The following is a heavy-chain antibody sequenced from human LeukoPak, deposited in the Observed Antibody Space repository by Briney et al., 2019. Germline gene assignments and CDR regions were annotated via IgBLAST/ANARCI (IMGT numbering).Heavy chain of an antibody. CDR1: GGSFSGYY. D-gene: IGHD5-12*01. V-gene: IGHV4-34*01. Sequence: SETLSLPCAVYGGSFSGYYWSWIRQPPGKALEWIGEINHSGSTNDNASLKSGITISVDTSKNQFLLKLGSVTAADTAVYYCGRKNCRATIGYWGQGTLVTVSS. J-gene: IGHJ4*02. CDR2: INHSGST. CDR3: GRKNCRATIGY.